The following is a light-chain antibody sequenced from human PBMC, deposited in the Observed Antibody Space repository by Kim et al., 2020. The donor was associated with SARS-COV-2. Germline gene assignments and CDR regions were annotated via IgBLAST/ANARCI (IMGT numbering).Light chain of an antibody. CDR2: DAS. V-gene: IGKV3-11*01. CDR1: QSISSS. CDR3: LQRSDWPLT. J-gene: IGKJ4*01. Sequence: DIVLTQSPATLSLSPGERATLSCRASQSISSSLAWYQQKPGQAPRLLICDASDRATGIPARFSGSGSGTDFTLTISSLEPEDFAVYFCLQRSDWPLTFGGGTKVDIK.